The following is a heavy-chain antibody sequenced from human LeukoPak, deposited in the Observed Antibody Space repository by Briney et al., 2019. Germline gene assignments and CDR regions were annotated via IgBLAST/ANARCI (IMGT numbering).Heavy chain of an antibody. Sequence: GGSLRLSCAASGFTFSSYAMSWVRQAPGKGLEWVSAISGSGGGTYYADSVKGRFTISRDNSKNTLYLQMNSLRAEDTAVYYCAKTRYYYGSGSAFDYWGQGTLVTVSS. J-gene: IGHJ4*02. V-gene: IGHV3-23*01. CDR3: AKTRYYYGSGSAFDY. CDR2: ISGSGGGT. D-gene: IGHD3-10*01. CDR1: GFTFSSYA.